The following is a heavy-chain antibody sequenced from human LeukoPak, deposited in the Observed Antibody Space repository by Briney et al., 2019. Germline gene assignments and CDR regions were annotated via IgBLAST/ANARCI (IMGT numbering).Heavy chain of an antibody. CDR2: IYYSGST. J-gene: IGHJ3*02. D-gene: IGHD3-3*01. CDR1: GGSISSSSYY. V-gene: IGHV4-39*07. Sequence: SETLSLTCTVSGGSISSSSYYWGWIRQPPGKGLEWIGSIYYSGSTNYNPSLKSRVTISVDTSKNQFSLKLSSVTAADTAVYYCAGTPPPSRYDFWSGYYFRGDAFDIWGQGTMVTVSS. CDR3: AGTPPPSRYDFWSGYYFRGDAFDI.